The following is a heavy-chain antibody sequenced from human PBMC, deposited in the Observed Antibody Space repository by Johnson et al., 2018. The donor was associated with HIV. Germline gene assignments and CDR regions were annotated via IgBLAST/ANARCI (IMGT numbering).Heavy chain of an antibody. V-gene: IGHV3-11*01. Sequence: QMLLVESGGGWVKPGGSLRLSCAASRFTFSDYYMTWIRQAPGKGLEWVSYISSSGNTIYYADSVKGRFTISRDNAKNSLYLQMNSLRAEYTAVYYCAKDRVGATDANAFDIWGQGTMVTVSS. D-gene: IGHD1-26*01. CDR1: RFTFSDYY. CDR2: ISSSGNTI. J-gene: IGHJ3*02. CDR3: AKDRVGATDANAFDI.